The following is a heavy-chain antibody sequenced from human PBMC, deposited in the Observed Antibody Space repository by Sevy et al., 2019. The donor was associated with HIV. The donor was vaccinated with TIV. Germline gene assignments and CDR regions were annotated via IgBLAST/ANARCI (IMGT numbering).Heavy chain of an antibody. CDR3: AGENVWGRGYP. J-gene: IGHJ5*02. Sequence: SETLSLTCTVSGGSITSLYWNWIRQPPGKGLEWIANIYYNGHINYNPSLKSRVTLSIDTSKNQFSLRLSSVTAADTAMYNCAGENVWGRGYPWGQGTLVTVSS. CDR2: IYYNGHI. V-gene: IGHV4-59*08. D-gene: IGHD1-26*01. CDR1: GGSITSLY.